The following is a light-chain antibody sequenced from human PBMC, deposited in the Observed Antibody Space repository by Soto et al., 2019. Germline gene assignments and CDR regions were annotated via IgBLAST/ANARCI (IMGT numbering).Light chain of an antibody. CDR2: DVS. V-gene: IGLV2-14*01. CDR3: SSYTSSSLYV. Sequence: QSGLTQPASVSGSPGQSITISCTGTSSDVGGYNYVSWYQQHPGKAPKLMIYDVSNRPSGVPNRFSGSKSGNTASLTISGLQAEDEADYYCSSYTSSSLYVFGTGTKVTVL. CDR1: SSDVGGYNY. J-gene: IGLJ1*01.